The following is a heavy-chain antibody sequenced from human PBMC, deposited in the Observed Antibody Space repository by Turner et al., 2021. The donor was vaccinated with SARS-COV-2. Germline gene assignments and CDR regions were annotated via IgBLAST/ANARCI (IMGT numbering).Heavy chain of an antibody. CDR1: GFTVSSNF. V-gene: IGHV3-53*01. J-gene: IGHJ4*02. D-gene: IGHD4-17*01. Sequence: EVQLVESGGGLIQPGGSLRLSCSASGFTVSSNFMSWVRQAPGKGLEWVSVIYSGGSTFYADSVKGRFTISRDNSSNTLYLQMNSLRAEDTAVYYCARDYGDYYFDYWGQGTLVTVSS. CDR2: IYSGGST. CDR3: ARDYGDYYFDY.